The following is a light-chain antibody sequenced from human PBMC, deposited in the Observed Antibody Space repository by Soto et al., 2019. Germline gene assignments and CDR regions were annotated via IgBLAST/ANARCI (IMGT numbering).Light chain of an antibody. CDR2: KAS. CDR1: QNVSNW. CDR3: QQYSKEST. Sequence: DVEMTQSPSTLPTSIGDRVTINCRASQNVSNWLAWYQQKPGKAPKLLIYKASRLESGFPSRFSAGGSGTDFTLTINSLQSDDFATYFCQQYSKESTFGQGTKLEIK. J-gene: IGKJ2*01. V-gene: IGKV1-5*03.